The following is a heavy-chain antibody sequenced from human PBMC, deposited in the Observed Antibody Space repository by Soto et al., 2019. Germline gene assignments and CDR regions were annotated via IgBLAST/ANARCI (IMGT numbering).Heavy chain of an antibody. CDR2: INHSGGT. D-gene: IGHD5-12*01. CDR1: GGSFSGYY. J-gene: IGHJ5*02. Sequence: QVQLQQWGAGLLKPSETLSLTCAVYGGSFSGYYWSWIRQPPGKGLEWIGEINHSGGTNYNPSLKSRVTISVDTSKNQFSLKLSSVTAADTAVYYCARGLRGVIVATVHNWFDPWGQGTLDTVSS. V-gene: IGHV4-34*01. CDR3: ARGLRGVIVATVHNWFDP.